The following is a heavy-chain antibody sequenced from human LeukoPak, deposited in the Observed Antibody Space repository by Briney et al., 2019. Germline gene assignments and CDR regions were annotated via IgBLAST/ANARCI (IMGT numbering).Heavy chain of an antibody. Sequence: SETLSLTCTVSGGSISPYYWSWIRQTPGKGLEWIGYILYSGTTTSYNPSLKSRVTISVDTSKNQFSLKLSSVTAADTAVYYCARGYSSGVYFDYWGQGALVTVSS. V-gene: IGHV4-59*12. CDR3: ARGYSSGVYFDY. CDR1: GGSISPYY. J-gene: IGHJ4*02. CDR2: ILYSGTT. D-gene: IGHD6-19*01.